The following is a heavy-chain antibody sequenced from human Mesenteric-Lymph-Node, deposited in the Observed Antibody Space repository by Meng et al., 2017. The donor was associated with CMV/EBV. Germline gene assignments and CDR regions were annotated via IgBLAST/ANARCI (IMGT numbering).Heavy chain of an antibody. CDR1: GGSVSGYY. Sequence: LTCAVYGGSVSGYYWSWIRQPPGKGLEWIGEINHSGSTNYNPSLKSRVTISVDTSKNQFSLKLSSVTAADTAVYYCASGMVAGSRFDPWGQGTLVTVSS. CDR2: INHSGST. D-gene: IGHD2-15*01. J-gene: IGHJ5*02. V-gene: IGHV4-34*01. CDR3: ASGMVAGSRFDP.